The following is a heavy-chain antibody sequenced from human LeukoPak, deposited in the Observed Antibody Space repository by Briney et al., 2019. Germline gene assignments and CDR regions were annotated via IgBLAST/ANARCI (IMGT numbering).Heavy chain of an antibody. D-gene: IGHD3-22*01. CDR1: AYTFSSYL. Sequence: ASVKVSCKASAYTFSSYLIHWVRQAPGQGLEWMGIINPSGGSTSYAQKFQGRVTMTRDTSTSTVYMELSSLRSEDTAVYYCARAGYDSSGYYKLDYWGQGTLVTVSS. V-gene: IGHV1-46*01. CDR3: ARAGYDSSGYYKLDY. J-gene: IGHJ4*02. CDR2: INPSGGST.